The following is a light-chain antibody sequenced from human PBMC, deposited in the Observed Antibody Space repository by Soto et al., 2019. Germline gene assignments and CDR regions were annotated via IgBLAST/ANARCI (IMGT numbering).Light chain of an antibody. J-gene: IGLJ2*01. CDR2: DDN. Sequence: QAVMTQPPSVSAAPGQKVTISCSGSSSNIGGNSVSWYQQLPGTAPKLLIYDDNKRPSGIPDRFSGSKSGTSASLAITGLRAEDEAYYFCQSYDTSPVFGGGTKVTVL. V-gene: IGLV1-51*01. CDR1: SSNIGGNS. CDR3: QSYDTSPV.